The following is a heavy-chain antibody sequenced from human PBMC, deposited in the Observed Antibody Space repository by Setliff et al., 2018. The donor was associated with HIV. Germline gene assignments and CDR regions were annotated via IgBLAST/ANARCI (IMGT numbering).Heavy chain of an antibody. CDR3: ARLMHYYDSFWVLWRENYFDS. V-gene: IGHV4-61*05. Sequence: PSETLSLTCTVSGGSLSSSNYYCGWIRQPPGKGLEWIGYIDYSGSTNYNASLKSRLTMSIDTSKSQFSLKLSSVTAADTAVYYWARLMHYYDSFWVLWRENYFDSWGRGTLVTVSS. J-gene: IGHJ4*01. CDR2: IDYSGST. CDR1: GGSLSSSNYY. D-gene: IGHD3-22*01.